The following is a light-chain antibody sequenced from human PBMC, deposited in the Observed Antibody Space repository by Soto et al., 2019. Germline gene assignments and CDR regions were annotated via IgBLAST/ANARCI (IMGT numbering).Light chain of an antibody. V-gene: IGKV3D-15*01. CDR1: QSITNY. CDR2: GVS. CDR3: QQYTDWPLT. Sequence: EVVMTQSPATLSVSPGERATLSCRASQSITNYLAWYQQKPGQAPRLLIYGVSSRATGVPDRFSGSGSGTDFTLTISRLETEDFAVYYCQQYTDWPLTFGQGTKVDIK. J-gene: IGKJ1*01.